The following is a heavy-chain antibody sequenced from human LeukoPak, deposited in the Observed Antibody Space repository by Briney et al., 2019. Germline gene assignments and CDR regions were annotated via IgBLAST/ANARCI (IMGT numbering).Heavy chain of an antibody. V-gene: IGHV3-66*01. CDR1: GFTVSDYY. Sequence: GGSLRLSCSASGFTVSDYYMTWVRQAPGKGLEWVSLIYRGGSTYYADSVQGRFTISRDNSKNTLYLQMNSLRAEDTAVYYCAKGTYYYGSGGTFDYWGQGTLVTVSS. D-gene: IGHD3-10*01. CDR2: IYRGGST. J-gene: IGHJ4*02. CDR3: AKGTYYYGSGGTFDY.